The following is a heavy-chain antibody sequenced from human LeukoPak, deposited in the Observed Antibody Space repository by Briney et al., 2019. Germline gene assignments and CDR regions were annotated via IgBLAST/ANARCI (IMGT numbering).Heavy chain of an antibody. Sequence: PSETLSLTCTVSGGSISTTAYYWGWIRQTRVTGLEWIGNIHYSGHTYYNPSLKSRVTISVDTSKNQFSLKLTSVTAADTAVYYCVRVDGVTRFYFDLWGQGSLVTVSS. CDR2: IHYSGHT. CDR1: GGSISTTAYY. V-gene: IGHV4-39*07. D-gene: IGHD3-10*02. J-gene: IGHJ4*02. CDR3: VRVDGVTRFYFDL.